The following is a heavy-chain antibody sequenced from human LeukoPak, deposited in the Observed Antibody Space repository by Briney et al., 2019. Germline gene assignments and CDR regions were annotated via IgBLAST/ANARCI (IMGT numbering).Heavy chain of an antibody. D-gene: IGHD2-8*01. J-gene: IGHJ4*02. CDR1: GFTVSSNY. CDR3: ARGYCTNGVCSQLDYGGPVGYYFDY. V-gene: IGHV3-53*01. Sequence: GGSLRLSCAASGFTVSSNYMSWVRQAPGKGLEWVSVIYSGGSTYYADSVKGRFTISRDNSKNTLYLQMNSLRAEDTAVYYCARGYCTNGVCSQLDYGGPVGYYFDYWGQGTLVTVSS. CDR2: IYSGGST.